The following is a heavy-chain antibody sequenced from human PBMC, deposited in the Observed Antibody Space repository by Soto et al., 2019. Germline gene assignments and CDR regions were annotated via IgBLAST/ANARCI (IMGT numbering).Heavy chain of an antibody. V-gene: IGHV4-39*01. CDR1: GGSISSSNYY. D-gene: IGHD1-1*01. Sequence: SETLSLTCSASGGSISSSNYYWAWIRQPPGKGLEWIGSIYYIGNTYYNPSLKSRVTMSVDTSKNQFSLKVTSVTAADTAIYYCAREDRTNGYNYDYWGQGTLVTVSS. J-gene: IGHJ4*02. CDR3: AREDRTNGYNYDY. CDR2: IYYIGNT.